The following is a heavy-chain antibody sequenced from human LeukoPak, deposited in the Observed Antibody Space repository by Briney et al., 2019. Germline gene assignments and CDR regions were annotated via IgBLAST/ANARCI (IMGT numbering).Heavy chain of an antibody. CDR1: GFTFSSYA. Sequence: PGGSLGLSCAASGFTFSSYAMSWVRQAPGKGLEWVSAISGSGGSTYYADSVKGRFTISRDNSKNTLYLQMNSLRAEDTAVYYCAKSSSQWELLRGYFDFWGQGTLVTVSS. V-gene: IGHV3-23*01. D-gene: IGHD1-26*01. CDR2: ISGSGGST. J-gene: IGHJ4*02. CDR3: AKSSSQWELLRGYFDF.